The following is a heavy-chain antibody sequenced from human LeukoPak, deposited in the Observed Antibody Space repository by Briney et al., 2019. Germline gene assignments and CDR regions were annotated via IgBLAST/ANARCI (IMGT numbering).Heavy chain of an antibody. CDR2: IIPIFGTA. V-gene: IGHV1-69*13. D-gene: IGHD6-13*01. J-gene: IGHJ5*02. CDR1: GGTFSSYA. CDR3: ARVGRYSSSWSDWFDP. Sequence: SVKVSCKASGGTFSSYAISWVRQAPGQGLEWMGGIIPIFGTANYAQKFQGRVTITADESTSTAYMELSSLRSEDTAVYYCARVGRYSSSWSDWFDPWGQGTLVTVSS.